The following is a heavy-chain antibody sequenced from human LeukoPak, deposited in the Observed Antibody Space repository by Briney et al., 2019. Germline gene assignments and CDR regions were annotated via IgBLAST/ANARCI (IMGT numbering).Heavy chain of an antibody. Sequence: SETLSLTCAVYGGSFSAYYWSWIRQPPGKGLEWIGEINHSGSSNYNPSLRSRVTISVDTSKNQFSLNLNSVTAADTAVYYCARGQPVDDYDSSGFYRPFDYWGQGTLVTVSS. CDR3: ARGQPVDDYDSSGFYRPFDY. CDR1: GGSFSAYY. V-gene: IGHV4-34*01. CDR2: INHSGSS. J-gene: IGHJ4*02. D-gene: IGHD3-22*01.